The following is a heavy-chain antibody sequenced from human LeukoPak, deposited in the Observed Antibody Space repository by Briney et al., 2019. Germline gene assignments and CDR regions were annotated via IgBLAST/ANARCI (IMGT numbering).Heavy chain of an antibody. Sequence: SVKISCKASGVTFSSYAISWVRQATGQGLEWMGGIIPIFGTANYAQKFQGRVTITTDESTSTAYMELSSLRSEDTAVYYCARGATNYYYYYMDVWGKGTTVTVSS. CDR1: GVTFSSYA. D-gene: IGHD5-12*01. CDR3: ARGATNYYYYYMDV. V-gene: IGHV1-69*05. CDR2: IIPIFGTA. J-gene: IGHJ6*03.